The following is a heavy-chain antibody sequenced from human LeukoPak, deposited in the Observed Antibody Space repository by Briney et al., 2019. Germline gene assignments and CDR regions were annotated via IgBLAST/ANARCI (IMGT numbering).Heavy chain of an antibody. CDR3: ARGPNTDSSGWYHFDY. CDR2: IYYSGST. D-gene: IGHD6-19*01. CDR1: GDSFNSYY. Sequence: PSETLSLTCTVSGDSFNSYYWSWIRQPPGRGLEWIGYIYYSGSTNYNPSLKSRVAISVGTSKNQFSLKLSSVTAADTAVYYCARGPNTDSSGWYHFDYWGQGTLVTVSS. V-gene: IGHV4-59*01. J-gene: IGHJ4*02.